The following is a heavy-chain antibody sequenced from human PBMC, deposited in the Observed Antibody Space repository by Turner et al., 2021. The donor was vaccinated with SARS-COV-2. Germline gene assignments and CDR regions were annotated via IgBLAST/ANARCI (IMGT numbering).Heavy chain of an antibody. D-gene: IGHD2-21*01. CDR1: GYTFTSHW. J-gene: IGHJ4*02. CDR3: ARRGDSYCGSEYYFDY. Sequence: EVQLVQSGAEVKKPGESLKISCKGSGYTFTSHWIAWVRQMPGKGLEWMGIIYPGDSDAKYSPSFQGQVTFSVDKSISTAYLQWSSLTASDTAMYYCARRGDSYCGSEYYFDYWGQGTLVTVSS. V-gene: IGHV5-51*03. CDR2: IYPGDSDA.